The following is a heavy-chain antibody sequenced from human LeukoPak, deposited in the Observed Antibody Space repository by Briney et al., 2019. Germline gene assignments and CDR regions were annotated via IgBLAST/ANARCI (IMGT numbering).Heavy chain of an antibody. CDR2: IYYSGST. V-gene: IGHV4-39*01. CDR1: GGSISSSSYY. J-gene: IGHJ4*02. D-gene: IGHD3-16*02. Sequence: SETLSLTCTVSGGSISSSSYYWGWIRQPPGKGLEWIGSIYYSGSTYYNPSLKSRVTISVDTSKNQFSLKLSSVTAADTAVYYCARLALYDYVWGSYRYHPYYFDYWGQGTLVTVSS. CDR3: ARLALYDYVWGSYRYHPYYFDY.